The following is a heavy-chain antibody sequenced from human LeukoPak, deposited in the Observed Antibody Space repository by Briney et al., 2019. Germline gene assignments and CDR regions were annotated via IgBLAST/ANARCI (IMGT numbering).Heavy chain of an antibody. CDR3: ARRGPPRTLLRGVKSGWFDP. Sequence: TPSQTLSLTCVVSGGSISSGGYSWTWIRQPPGKGLEWIGHIYYSGSTYYNPSLKSRVTISVDTSKNQFSLKLSSVTAADTAVYYCARRGPPRTLLRGVKSGWFDPWGQGTLVTVSS. V-gene: IGHV4-30-4*07. D-gene: IGHD3-10*01. CDR2: IYYSGST. CDR1: GGSISSGGYS. J-gene: IGHJ5*02.